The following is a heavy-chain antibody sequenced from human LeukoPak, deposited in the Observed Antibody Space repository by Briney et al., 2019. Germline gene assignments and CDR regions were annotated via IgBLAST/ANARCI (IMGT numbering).Heavy chain of an antibody. CDR2: ISRSSSYI. Sequence: GGSLRLSCAASGFTFSSYSMNWVRQAPGKGLEWVSSISRSSSYIYYADSVKGRFTISRDNAKNSLYLQMNSLRAEDTAVYYCARGLMDWYFDLWGRGTLVTVSS. CDR1: GFTFSSYS. CDR3: ARGLMDWYFDL. J-gene: IGHJ2*01. V-gene: IGHV3-21*01. D-gene: IGHD2-8*01.